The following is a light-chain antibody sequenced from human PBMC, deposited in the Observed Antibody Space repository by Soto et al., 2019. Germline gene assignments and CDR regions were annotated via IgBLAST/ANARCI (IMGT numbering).Light chain of an antibody. CDR2: AAS. V-gene: IGKV1-27*01. CDR3: QKYESDPFT. J-gene: IGKJ3*01. Sequence: DIQMTQSPSSLSASVGDRVTITCRARQGISNYLAWYQQKPGKVPTLLIYAASTLHSGVPSRFSGSGSGTDFTLSISSLQPEDVATYYCQKYESDPFTFGPGTKVEI. CDR1: QGISNY.